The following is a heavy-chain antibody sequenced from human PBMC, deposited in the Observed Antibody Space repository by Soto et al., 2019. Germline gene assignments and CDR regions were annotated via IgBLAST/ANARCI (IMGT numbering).Heavy chain of an antibody. D-gene: IGHD2-21*02. CDR1: VFTFSSYS. CDR3: ARDPGTAPDY. V-gene: IGHV3-21*01. CDR2: ISSSSSYI. J-gene: IGHJ4*02. Sequence: PGGSLLLSCASPVFTFSSYSMNWVRQAPGKGLEWVSSISSSSSYIYYADSVKGRFTISRDNAKNSLYLQMNSLRAEDTAVYYCARDPGTAPDYWGQGTLVTVS.